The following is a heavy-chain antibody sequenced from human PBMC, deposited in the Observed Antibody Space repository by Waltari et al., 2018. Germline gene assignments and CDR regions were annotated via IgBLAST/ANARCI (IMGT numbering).Heavy chain of an antibody. D-gene: IGHD3-3*01. CDR2: IIPIFGTA. J-gene: IGHJ5*02. Sequence: QVQLVQSGAEVKKPGSSVKVSCKASGGTFSSYAISWVRQAPGQGLEWMGGIIPIFGTANYAQKFQGRVTITADESTSTAYMELSSLRSEDTAVYYCARDVNDFWSSPPEGDWFDPWGQGTLVTVSS. V-gene: IGHV1-69*12. CDR1: GGTFSSYA. CDR3: ARDVNDFWSSPPEGDWFDP.